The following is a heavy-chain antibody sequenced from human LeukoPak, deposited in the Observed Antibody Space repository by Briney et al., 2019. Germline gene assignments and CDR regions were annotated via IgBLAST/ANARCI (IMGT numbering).Heavy chain of an antibody. CDR3: AKDQGYSSAWYSRDGFDM. D-gene: IGHD6-19*01. CDR1: GFSFSSYA. J-gene: IGHJ3*02. Sequence: PGGSLRLSCAASGFSFSSYAMSWVRHAPGKGLEWVSAISKSGDSTFYADSVKGRFTISRDNSQNTLYVQMNSLRAEDTAVYYCAKDQGYSSAWYSRDGFDMWGQGTMVTVSS. V-gene: IGHV3-23*01. CDR2: ISKSGDST.